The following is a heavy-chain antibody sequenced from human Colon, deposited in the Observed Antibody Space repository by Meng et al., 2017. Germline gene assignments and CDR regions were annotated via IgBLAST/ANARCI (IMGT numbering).Heavy chain of an antibody. CDR2: IYYGGST. CDR1: GGSISNNTW. D-gene: IGHD2-15*01. V-gene: IGHV4-4*02. CDR3: AKDLNRLRPEGDI. Sequence: SETLSLTCAVSGGSISNNTWWSWVRQPPGKGLEWIGEIYYGGSTNYNPSLKSRVTILVDESKNHFSLRLSSVTAADTAVYYCAKDLNRLRPEGDIWGQGTRVTVSS. J-gene: IGHJ3*02.